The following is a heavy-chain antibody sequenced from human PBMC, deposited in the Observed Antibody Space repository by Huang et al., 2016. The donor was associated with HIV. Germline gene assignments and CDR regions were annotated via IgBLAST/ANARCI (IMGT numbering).Heavy chain of an antibody. Sequence: VQLVQSGAEVKRPGTSVKISCKASGGSFNSLAFNWVRQAPGQGLQYIGGIVPLFSVTNYAEKFRGRLTISADKSTSTVFMELRGLTSEDTAVFFCAREGQTWYGKPIAAFEIWGQGTTVIVSP. CDR3: AREGQTWYGKPIAAFEI. D-gene: IGHD6-13*01. J-gene: IGHJ3*02. V-gene: IGHV1-69*10. CDR2: IVPLFSVT. CDR1: GGSFNSLA.